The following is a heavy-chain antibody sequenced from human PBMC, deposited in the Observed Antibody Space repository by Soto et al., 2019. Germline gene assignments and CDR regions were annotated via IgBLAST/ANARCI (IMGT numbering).Heavy chain of an antibody. CDR3: AKSRDAYNFYFYYGMDV. CDR1: GFTFINYG. CDR2: ILYDGSNK. D-gene: IGHD2-2*01. V-gene: IGHV3-30*18. Sequence: GGALRLSCAASGFTFINYGMHWVRQTPGKGLEWVALILYDGSNKYYADSVKGRFTISRDNSKNTLYLQVSSLRAEDTAVYNCAKSRDAYNFYFYYGMDVWGQGTTVTVSS. J-gene: IGHJ6*02.